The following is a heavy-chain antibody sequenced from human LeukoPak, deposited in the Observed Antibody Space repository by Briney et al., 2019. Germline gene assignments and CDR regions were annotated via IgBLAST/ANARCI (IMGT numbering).Heavy chain of an antibody. CDR3: ARGSPGPTDY. Sequence: QTLSLTCAISGDSVSNNRTAWNWIRQSPSRGLEWLGRTYYRSKWDNDYAVSVKGRITINPDTTKNQFSLQLKSLTPEDTAVYYCARGSPGPTDYWGQGTLVTVSS. V-gene: IGHV6-1*01. CDR2: TYYRSKWDN. J-gene: IGHJ4*02. CDR1: GDSVSNNRTA. D-gene: IGHD3-10*01.